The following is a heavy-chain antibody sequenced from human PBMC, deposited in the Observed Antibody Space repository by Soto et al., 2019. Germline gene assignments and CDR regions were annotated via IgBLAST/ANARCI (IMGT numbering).Heavy chain of an antibody. CDR1: GFTFSSYW. V-gene: IGHV3-74*01. J-gene: IGHJ6*03. CDR2: INGDGSST. D-gene: IGHD3-3*01. CDR3: TRDAYYDFWSGYSAYYYYYMDV. Sequence: EVQLVESGGGLVQPGGSLRLSCAASGFTFSSYWMHWVRQAPGKGLVWVSRINGDGSSTTHADSVRGRFTISRDNTKNTLYLQMNSVRAEDTAVYYCTRDAYYDFWSGYSAYYYYYMDVWGKGPTVTVSS.